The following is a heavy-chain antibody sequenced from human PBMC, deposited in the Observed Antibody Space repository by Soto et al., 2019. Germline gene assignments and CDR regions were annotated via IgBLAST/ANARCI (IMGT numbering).Heavy chain of an antibody. CDR3: ATVRGGDYYYSGMDV. CDR2: VYYSGIT. CDR1: GGSVTSVSYC. Sequence: SETLSLTCTVSGGSVTSVSYCWSWIRQPPGKGLEWIGYVYYSGITNYNPSLKSRVTISVDTSKNQFSLKLTSVTAADTAVYYCATVRGGDYYYSGMDVWGQGTTVTV. D-gene: IGHD3-10*01. V-gene: IGHV4-61*01. J-gene: IGHJ6*02.